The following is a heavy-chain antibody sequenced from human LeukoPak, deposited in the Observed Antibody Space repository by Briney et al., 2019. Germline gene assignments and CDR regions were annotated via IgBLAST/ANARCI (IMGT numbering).Heavy chain of an antibody. Sequence: GGSLRLSCAASGFTFDDYAMPWVRQAPGKGLEWVSGISWNSGSIGYADSVKGRFTISRDNAKNSLYLQMNSLRAEDTALYYCAKDIRDYYGMDVWGQGTTVTVSS. J-gene: IGHJ6*02. CDR3: AKDIRDYYGMDV. CDR1: GFTFDDYA. CDR2: ISWNSGSI. V-gene: IGHV3-9*01. D-gene: IGHD5-24*01.